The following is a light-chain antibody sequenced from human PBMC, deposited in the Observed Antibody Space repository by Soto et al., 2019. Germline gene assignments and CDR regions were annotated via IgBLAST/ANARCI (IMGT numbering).Light chain of an antibody. CDR1: SSDVGSHPL. Sequence: QSALTQPASVSGSPGQSITISCAGTSSDVGSHPLVSWYQQHPGKAPKLMISGDTKRPSGVSNRFSGSKSGNMASLTISGLQAEDEADYYCCAFTSAGTWVFGGGTQLTVL. J-gene: IGLJ3*02. CDR3: CAFTSAGTWV. CDR2: GDT. V-gene: IGLV2-23*01.